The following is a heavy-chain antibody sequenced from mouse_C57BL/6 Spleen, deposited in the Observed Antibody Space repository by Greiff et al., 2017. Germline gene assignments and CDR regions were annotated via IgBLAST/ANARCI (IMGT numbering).Heavy chain of an antibody. V-gene: IGHV1-54*01. CDR3: AKTAQATAWFAY. J-gene: IGHJ3*01. CDR1: GYAFTNYL. CDR2: INPGSGGT. Sequence: QVQLQQSGAELVRPGTSVKVSCKASGYAFTNYLIEWVKQRPGQGLEWIGVINPGSGGTNYNEKFKGKATLTADKSSSTAYMQLSSLTSEDSAVYVCAKTAQATAWFAYWGQGTLVTVSA. D-gene: IGHD3-2*02.